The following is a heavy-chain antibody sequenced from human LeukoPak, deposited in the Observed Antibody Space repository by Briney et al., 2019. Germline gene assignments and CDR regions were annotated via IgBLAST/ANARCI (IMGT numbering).Heavy chain of an antibody. CDR3: ARGGDSSGYYYANWFDP. CDR1: GITLSNYG. J-gene: IGHJ5*02. D-gene: IGHD3-22*01. V-gene: IGHV3-23*01. CDR2: ISDSGGST. Sequence: GGSLRLSCAVSGITLSNYGMSWVRQAPGKGLEWVAGISDSGGSTKYADSVKGRFTIARDNRKNTLYLQMNSLRAEDTAVYYCARGGDSSGYYYANWFDPWGQGTLVTVSS.